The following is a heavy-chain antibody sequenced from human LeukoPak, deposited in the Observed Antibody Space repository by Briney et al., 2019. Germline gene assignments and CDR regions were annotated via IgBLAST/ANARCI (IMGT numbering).Heavy chain of an antibody. Sequence: PGGSLRLSCAASGFTFSSYSMNWVRQAPGKGLEWVSSIGSSSSYIYYADSVKGRFTISRDNAKNSLYLQMNSLRAEDTAVYYCVRDRVGYGDYSAFDIWGQGTMVTASS. J-gene: IGHJ3*02. V-gene: IGHV3-21*01. CDR2: IGSSSSYI. CDR1: GFTFSSYS. D-gene: IGHD4-17*01. CDR3: VRDRVGYGDYSAFDI.